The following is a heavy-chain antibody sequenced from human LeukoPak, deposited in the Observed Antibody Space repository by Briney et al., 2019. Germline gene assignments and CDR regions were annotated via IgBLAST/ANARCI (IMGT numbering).Heavy chain of an antibody. D-gene: IGHD2-15*01. CDR1: GGSVSSYY. CDR3: ARRTHKVDFDP. J-gene: IGHJ5*02. V-gene: IGHV4-59*08. Sequence: TSETLSLTCTVSGGSVSSYYWSWIRQPPGKGLEWIGCIHYSGSTNYNPSLKSRVTISVDTSKNQFSLKLSSVTAADTAVYYCARRTHKVDFDPWGQGTLVAVSS. CDR2: IHYSGST.